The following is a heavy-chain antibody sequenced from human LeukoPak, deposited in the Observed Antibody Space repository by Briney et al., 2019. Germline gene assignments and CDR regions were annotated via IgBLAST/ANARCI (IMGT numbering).Heavy chain of an antibody. CDR2: IWHDRSNK. J-gene: IGHJ4*02. V-gene: IGHV3-33*01. Sequence: GGSLRLSCAASGFTFSSYGMHWVRQAPGKGLEWVAVIWHDRSNKYYADSVKGRFTISRDNSKNTLYLQMNSLRAEDTAVYYCARDRAGYSSAFDCWGQGTLVTVSS. CDR3: ARDRAGYSSAFDC. D-gene: IGHD5-18*01. CDR1: GFTFSSYG.